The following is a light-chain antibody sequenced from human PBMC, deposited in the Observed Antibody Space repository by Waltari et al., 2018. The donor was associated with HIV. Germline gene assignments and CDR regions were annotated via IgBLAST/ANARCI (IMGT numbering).Light chain of an antibody. V-gene: IGKV1-33*01. J-gene: IGKJ4*01. CDR3: QQYHNPPLT. CDR2: DAS. Sequence: DIQMTQSPSSLSASVGDRVTITCQASQDISNYLNWYQQKPGKAPKLLIYDASNLETGVPSRFSGRGSGTDFTFTISSLQPADIATYYCQQYHNPPLTFCGGTKVEIK. CDR1: QDISNY.